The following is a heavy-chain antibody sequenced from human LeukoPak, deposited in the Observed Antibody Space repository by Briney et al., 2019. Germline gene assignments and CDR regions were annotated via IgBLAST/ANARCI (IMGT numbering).Heavy chain of an antibody. CDR1: GGSISSSSHY. D-gene: IGHD4-17*01. Sequence: SETLSLTCTVSGGSISSSSHYWSWIRQPPGKGLEWIGSIYYSGSTYYNPSLKSRVPISVDTSKNQFSLKLSSVTAADTAVYYCARLDYGGYVLFDYWGQGTLVTVSS. CDR3: ARLDYGGYVLFDY. CDR2: IYYSGST. J-gene: IGHJ4*02. V-gene: IGHV4-39*01.